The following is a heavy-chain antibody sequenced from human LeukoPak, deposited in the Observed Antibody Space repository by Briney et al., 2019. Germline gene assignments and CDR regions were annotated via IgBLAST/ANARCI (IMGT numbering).Heavy chain of an antibody. J-gene: IGHJ4*02. Sequence: SETLSLTCTVSGGSISSYYWSWIRQPPGKGLEWIGYIYYSGSTNYNPSLKSRVTISVDTSKNQFSLKLSSVTAADTAVYYCARAHRRAIQLWSYWGQGTLVTVSS. D-gene: IGHD5-18*01. CDR3: ARAHRRAIQLWSY. CDR2: IYYSGST. CDR1: GGSISSYY. V-gene: IGHV4-59*08.